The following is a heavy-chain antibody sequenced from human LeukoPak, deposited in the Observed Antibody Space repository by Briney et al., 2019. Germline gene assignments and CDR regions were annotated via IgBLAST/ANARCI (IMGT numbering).Heavy chain of an antibody. J-gene: IGHJ3*02. CDR1: GFTFSSYS. V-gene: IGHV3-21*01. CDR2: ISSSSSYI. Sequence: GGSLRLSCAAPGFTFSSYSMNWVRQAPGKGLEWVSSISSSSSYIYYADSVKGRFTISRDNAKNSLYLQMNSLRAEDTAVYYCASTQNRGVIIRDAFDIWGQGTMVTVSS. CDR3: ASTQNRGVIIRDAFDI. D-gene: IGHD3-10*01.